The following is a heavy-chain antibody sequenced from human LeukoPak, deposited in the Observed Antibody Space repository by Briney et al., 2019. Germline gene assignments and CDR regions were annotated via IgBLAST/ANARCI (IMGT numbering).Heavy chain of an antibody. V-gene: IGHV1-69*13. D-gene: IGHD6-13*01. CDR2: IIPIFGTA. CDR3: ASEMAAAGPSAHDY. J-gene: IGHJ4*02. CDR1: GGTFSSYA. Sequence: GASVKVSCKASGGTFSSYAISWVRQAPGQGLEWMGGIIPIFGTANYAQRFQGRVTITADESTSTAYMELSSLRSDDSAVYYCASEMAAAGPSAHDYWGQGTLVTVSS.